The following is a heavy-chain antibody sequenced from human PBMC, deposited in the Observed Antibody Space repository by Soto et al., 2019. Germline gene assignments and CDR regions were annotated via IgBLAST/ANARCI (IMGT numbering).Heavy chain of an antibody. V-gene: IGHV4-59*01. J-gene: IGHJ4*02. CDR1: GGSISSYY. CDR2: IYYSGST. Sequence: SETLSLTCTVSGGSISSYYWTWIRQPPGKGLEWIGYIYYSGSTNYNPSLKSRVTISVATSKNQFSLKLSSVTAADTAVYYCARAVGYCSGGSCRTFDYWGQGTLVTVSS. CDR3: ARAVGYCSGGSCRTFDY. D-gene: IGHD2-15*01.